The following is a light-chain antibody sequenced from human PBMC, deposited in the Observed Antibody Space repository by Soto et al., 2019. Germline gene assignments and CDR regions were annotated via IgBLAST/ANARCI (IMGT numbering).Light chain of an antibody. CDR3: SSYSDSDTKV. CDR2: EVN. V-gene: IGLV2-14*03. CDR1: SSDVGAYIY. J-gene: IGLJ1*01. Sequence: QSALTQPASVSGSPRQSITISCGGTSSDVGAYIYVSWYQQFPGKAPKLIIYEVNNRPSGVSDRFSGSKSDTTAYLTISGLHAEDEADYYCSSYSDSDTKVFGTGTKVTVL.